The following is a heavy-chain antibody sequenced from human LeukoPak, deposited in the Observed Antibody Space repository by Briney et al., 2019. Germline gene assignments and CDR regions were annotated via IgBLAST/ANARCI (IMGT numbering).Heavy chain of an antibody. CDR3: ARGSLCSSTSRYGKWDYGMDV. Sequence: SVKVSCKASGGTFSSYAISWVRQAPGQGLEWMGGIIPIFGTANYAQKFQGRVTITADESTSTAYMELSGLRSEDTAVYYCARGSLCSSTSRYGKWDYGMDVWGQGTTVTVSS. J-gene: IGHJ6*02. CDR1: GGTFSSYA. V-gene: IGHV1-69*13. CDR2: IIPIFGTA. D-gene: IGHD2-2*01.